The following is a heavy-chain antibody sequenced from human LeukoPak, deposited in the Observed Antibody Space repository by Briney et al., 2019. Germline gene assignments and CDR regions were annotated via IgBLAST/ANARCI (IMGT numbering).Heavy chain of an antibody. D-gene: IGHD3-10*01. V-gene: IGHV4-39*02. Sequence: SETLSLTCAVSGGSISTRYYYWGWIRQPPGKGLEWIGAIHHSGSAYYNPSLKSQVTIFVDTSNNHFSLKLSSVTAGDTAVYYCASLYFYGSGSFPNYWGQGILVTVST. CDR3: ASLYFYGSGSFPNY. CDR1: GGSISTRYYY. J-gene: IGHJ4*02. CDR2: IHHSGSA.